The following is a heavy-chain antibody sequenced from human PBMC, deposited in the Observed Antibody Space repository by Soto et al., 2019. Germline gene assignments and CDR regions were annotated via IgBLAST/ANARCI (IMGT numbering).Heavy chain of an antibody. V-gene: IGHV4-39*01. J-gene: IGHJ5*02. CDR1: GGSISSFTYY. CDR3: ARRERYYGSPGWFDP. D-gene: IGHD3-9*01. Sequence: SETLSLTCSASGGSISSFTYYWGWIRQPPGTGLEWIGNVYYNENTYYNPSLQSRVTITVDTAKNQFSLSLRSVTAADTAMYFCARRERYYGSPGWFDPWGPGTLVTVSS. CDR2: VYYNENT.